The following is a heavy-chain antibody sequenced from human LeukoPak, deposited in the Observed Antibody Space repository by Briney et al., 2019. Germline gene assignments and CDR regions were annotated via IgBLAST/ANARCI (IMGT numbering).Heavy chain of an antibody. CDR3: ARDYFSSADI. J-gene: IGHJ3*02. CDR1: GFTFSSYA. D-gene: IGHD6-6*01. CDR2: ISYDGSNK. Sequence: GGSLRLSCAASGFTFSSYATHWVRQAPGKGLEWVAVISYDGSNKYYADSVKGRFTISRDNSKNTLYLQMNSLRAEDTAVYYCARDYFSSADIWGQGTMVTVSS. V-gene: IGHV3-30*04.